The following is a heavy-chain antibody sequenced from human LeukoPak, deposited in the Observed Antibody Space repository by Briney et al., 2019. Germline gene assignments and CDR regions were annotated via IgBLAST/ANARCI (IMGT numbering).Heavy chain of an antibody. D-gene: IGHD1-14*01. Sequence: SETLSLTCTVSGASISPYYWTWIRQPPGKGLEWIGYIYSSGSTSYNPSLKSRLTISLDTSNNQFSLRLSSVTAADTAVYYWARLPGTGRFDPWGQGTLVTVSS. CDR1: GASISPYY. CDR3: ARLPGTGRFDP. J-gene: IGHJ5*02. CDR2: IYSSGST. V-gene: IGHV4-59*08.